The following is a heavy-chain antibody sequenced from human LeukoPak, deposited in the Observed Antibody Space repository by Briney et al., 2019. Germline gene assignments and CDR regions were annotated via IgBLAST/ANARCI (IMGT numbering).Heavy chain of an antibody. D-gene: IGHD6-19*01. V-gene: IGHV1-2*02. CDR1: GYTFTGYY. J-gene: IGHJ6*03. CDR3: ARDSGRSSGSTWFYFYYMDV. CDR2: INPNSGGT. Sequence: ASVKVSCKASGYTFTGYYIHWVRQAPGQGLEWMGWINPNSGGTNYAQKFQGRVTMTRDTSISTAYMELSRLRSDDTAVYYCARDSGRSSGSTWFYFYYMDVWGKGTTVIVSS.